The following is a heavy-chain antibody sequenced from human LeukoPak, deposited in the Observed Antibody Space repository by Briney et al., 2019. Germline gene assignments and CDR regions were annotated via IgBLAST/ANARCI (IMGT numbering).Heavy chain of an antibody. J-gene: IGHJ4*02. V-gene: IGHV3-7*01. CDR1: GFTFSSYW. CDR3: VRGGFYRYSGTSGDY. Sequence: GGSLRLSCAASGFTFSSYWMQWVRQAPGKGLEWVANIRQDGSETYYVDSVKGRFTISRDNAKNSLYLQMNSLRAEDTAVYYCVRGGFYRYSGTSGDYWGQGSQVTVSS. D-gene: IGHD1-26*01. CDR2: IRQDGSET.